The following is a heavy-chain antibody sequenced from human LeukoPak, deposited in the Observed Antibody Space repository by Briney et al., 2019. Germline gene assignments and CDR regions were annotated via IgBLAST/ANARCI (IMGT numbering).Heavy chain of an antibody. CDR2: ISGYNGHT. J-gene: IGHJ1*01. CDR3: ARDYALTLGTTTYFQH. CDR1: GYTFTGYG. V-gene: IGHV1-18*01. Sequence: ASEKVSCKASGYTFTGYGISWVRQAPGQGLEWLGWISGYNGHTKYAQKLQGRVTMTTDTSTTTAYMELRSLRSDDTAVYYCARDYALTLGTTTYFQHWGQGTLVTVSS. D-gene: IGHD1-7*01.